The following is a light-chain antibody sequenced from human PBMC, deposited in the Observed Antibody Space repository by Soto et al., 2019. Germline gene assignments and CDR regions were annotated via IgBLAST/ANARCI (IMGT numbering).Light chain of an antibody. CDR3: MQGSLWPPA. J-gene: IGKJ2*01. CDR1: ESLVHSDGNID. V-gene: IGKV2-30*02. CDR2: KVS. Sequence: DVVMSQSPLSLPVARGKPASISCRSNESLVHSDGNIDLSWFYQRPGQSPRRLISKVSDRDSGVPDKFTGSGSGTDFTLKINRVEADDIGLYFCMQGSLWPPAFGQGTRLEIK.